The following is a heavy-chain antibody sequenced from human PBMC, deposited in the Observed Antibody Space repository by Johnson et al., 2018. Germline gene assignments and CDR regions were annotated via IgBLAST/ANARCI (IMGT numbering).Heavy chain of an antibody. D-gene: IGHD3-22*01. CDR3: AKASGYYYDSSGLDI. Sequence: VQLQESGGGLVQPGGSLELSCAASGFTFSGSAMHWVRQASGKGLEWVGRIRSKANSYATAYAASVKGRFTISRDNAKNSLYLQMNSLRAEDTALYYCAKASGYYYDSSGLDIWGQGTMVTVSS. CDR1: GFTFSGSA. CDR2: IRSKANSYAT. J-gene: IGHJ3*02. V-gene: IGHV3-73*02.